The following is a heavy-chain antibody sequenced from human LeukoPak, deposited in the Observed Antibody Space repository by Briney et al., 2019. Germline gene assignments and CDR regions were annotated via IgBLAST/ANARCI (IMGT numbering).Heavy chain of an antibody. CDR1: GYTFTSYG. V-gene: IGHV1-18*04. CDR3: ARDAVVVPAAMAPYYYYGMDV. D-gene: IGHD2-2*01. CDR2: ISAYNGNT. Sequence: ASVKVSCKASGYTFTSYGISWVRQAPGQGLEGMGWISAYNGNTNYAQKLQGRVTMTTDTSTSTAYMELRSLRSDDTAVYYCARDAVVVPAAMAPYYYYGMDVWGKGTTVTVSS. J-gene: IGHJ6*04.